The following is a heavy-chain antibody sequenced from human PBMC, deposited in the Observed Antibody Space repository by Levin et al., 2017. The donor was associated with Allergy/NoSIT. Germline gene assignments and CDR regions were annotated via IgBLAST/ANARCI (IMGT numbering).Heavy chain of an antibody. D-gene: IGHD6-6*01. Sequence: KISCKASGGTFSSYAISWVRQAPGQGLEWMGGIIPIFGTANYAQKFQGRVTITADESTSTAYMELSSLRSEDTAVYYCARGPSIAAPGGYWGQGTLVTVSS. V-gene: IGHV1-69*01. CDR3: ARGPSIAAPGGY. CDR1: GGTFSSYA. CDR2: IIPIFGTA. J-gene: IGHJ4*02.